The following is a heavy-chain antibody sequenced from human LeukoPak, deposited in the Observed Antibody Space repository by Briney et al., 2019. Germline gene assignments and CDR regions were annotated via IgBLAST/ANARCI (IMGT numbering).Heavy chain of an antibody. D-gene: IGHD5-18*01. J-gene: IGHJ4*02. CDR1: GGTFSSYA. CDR3: ARGGYSYGTSFDY. CDR2: IIPIFGTA. Sequence: SVKVSCKASGGTFSSYAVSWVRQAPGQGLEWMGRIIPIFGTANYAQKFQGRVTITTDESTSTAYMELSSLRSEDTAVYYCARGGYSYGTSFDYWGQGTLVTVSS. V-gene: IGHV1-69*05.